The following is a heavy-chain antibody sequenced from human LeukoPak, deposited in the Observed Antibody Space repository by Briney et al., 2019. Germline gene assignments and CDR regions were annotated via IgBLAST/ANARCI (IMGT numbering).Heavy chain of an antibody. J-gene: IGHJ4*02. D-gene: IGHD6-25*01. Sequence: GGSLRLSCAASGFTFSSYYMGWVRQAPGKGLEWVSVLSGSGGGTYSADSVKGRFTISRDNSKNTLFLLMNSLRAEDTAVYYCAKYQRIFDYWGQGTLVTVSS. V-gene: IGHV3-23*01. CDR1: GFTFSSYY. CDR3: AKYQRIFDY. CDR2: LSGSGGGT.